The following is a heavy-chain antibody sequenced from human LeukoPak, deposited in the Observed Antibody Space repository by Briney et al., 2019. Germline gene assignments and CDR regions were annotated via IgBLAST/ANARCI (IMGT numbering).Heavy chain of an antibody. Sequence: ASVTVSCKASGYTFTGYYMHWVRQAPGQGLEGMGWMNPNSGGTNYAQKFQGRVTMTRDTSISTAYMELSRLRSHDTAVYYCAGSSGYGSSWYFDYWGQGTLVTVSS. D-gene: IGHD6-13*01. CDR1: GYTFTGYY. J-gene: IGHJ4*02. CDR2: MNPNSGGT. CDR3: AGSSGYGSSWYFDY. V-gene: IGHV1-2*02.